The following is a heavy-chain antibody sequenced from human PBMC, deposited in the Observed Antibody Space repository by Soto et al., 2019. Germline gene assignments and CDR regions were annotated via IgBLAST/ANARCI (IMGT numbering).Heavy chain of an antibody. D-gene: IGHD6-19*01. CDR2: IRSKPYGWTT. CDR1: GFTFGDYA. V-gene: IGHV3-49*03. J-gene: IGHJ4*02. CDR3: TRFVDNISGYYDY. Sequence: PGGSLRLSCTASGFTFGDYAMTWFRQAPGKGLEWVSFIRSKPYGWTTLYAASVKGRFTISRDDSKSIAYLQMNSLETEDTAVYYWTRFVDNISGYYDYWGKGALVTVYS.